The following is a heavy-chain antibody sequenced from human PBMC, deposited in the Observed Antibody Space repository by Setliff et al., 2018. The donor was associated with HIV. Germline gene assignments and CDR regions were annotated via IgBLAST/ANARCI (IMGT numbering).Heavy chain of an antibody. D-gene: IGHD6-13*01. V-gene: IGHV1-46*01. Sequence: ASVKVSCKASGYRFPTYEMHWVRQAPGEGLEWIGIITPFGGSTYYAQKFQGRVTLTMDTSTSTFYMELSSLRFEDTAVYYCARAPPSGKARPYYFDYRGQGTLVTVSS. CDR2: ITPFGGST. CDR1: GYRFPTYE. CDR3: ARAPPSGKARPYYFDY. J-gene: IGHJ4*02.